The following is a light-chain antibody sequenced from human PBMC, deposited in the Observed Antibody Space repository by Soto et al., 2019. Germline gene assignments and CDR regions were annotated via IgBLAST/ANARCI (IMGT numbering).Light chain of an antibody. V-gene: IGKV3-11*01. Sequence: EIVLTQSPVSLSLCPGERATLSCRASQSISSYLDWYQQKRGQAPRLLIYDASKMATGIPGRFSGSEYGTDFTLPISSLEPEDFAVYYCQQRGNLPITLGQGTRLQIK. CDR1: QSISSY. CDR2: DAS. CDR3: QQRGNLPIT. J-gene: IGKJ5*01.